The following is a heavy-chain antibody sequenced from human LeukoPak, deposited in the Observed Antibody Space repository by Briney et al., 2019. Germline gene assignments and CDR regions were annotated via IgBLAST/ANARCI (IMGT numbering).Heavy chain of an antibody. Sequence: GGSLRLSCAASGFTFSRYAMSWVRHAPGKGLEWVSAISGSGGSTYYADSVKGRFTISRDNSKNTLSLQMNSLRAEDTAVYYCAKDQCCAYVWGSSSWGQGTLVTVSS. D-gene: IGHD3-16*01. V-gene: IGHV3-23*01. CDR1: GFTFSRYA. J-gene: IGHJ5*02. CDR3: AKDQCCAYVWGSSS. CDR2: ISGSGGST.